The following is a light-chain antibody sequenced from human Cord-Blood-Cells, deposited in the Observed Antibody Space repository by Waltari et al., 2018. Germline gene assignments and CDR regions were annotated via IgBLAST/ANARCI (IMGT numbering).Light chain of an antibody. Sequence: QSALTQPASVSGSPGQSITISCPGTSSDVGSYNLVSWYQQHPGKAPKLMIYEGSKRPSVVSNRFSGSKSGNTASLTISGLQAEDEADYYCCSYAGSSTWVFGGGTKLTVL. CDR1: SSDVGSYNL. CDR3: CSYAGSSTWV. CDR2: EGS. J-gene: IGLJ3*02. V-gene: IGLV2-23*01.